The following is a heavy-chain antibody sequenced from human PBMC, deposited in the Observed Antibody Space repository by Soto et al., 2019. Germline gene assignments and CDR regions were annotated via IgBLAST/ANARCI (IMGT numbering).Heavy chain of an antibody. Sequence: QVQLQQWGAGLLKPSETLSLTCAVYGGSVNSGNYYWSWIRQPPGKGLEWIGEMSHSGGTHFNPSLKSRVTISVETSKNQFSLKMSSVTAADTALYYCARVERGTATTVVDALDIWGPGTLVTVSS. CDR2: MSHSGGT. CDR3: ARVERGTATTVVDALDI. D-gene: IGHD1-1*01. CDR1: GGSVNSGNYY. J-gene: IGHJ3*02. V-gene: IGHV4-34*01.